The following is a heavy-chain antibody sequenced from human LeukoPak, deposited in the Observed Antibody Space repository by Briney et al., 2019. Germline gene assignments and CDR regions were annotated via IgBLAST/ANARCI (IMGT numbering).Heavy chain of an antibody. J-gene: IGHJ5*02. CDR1: GGSISSGGYY. CDR2: IYYSGST. CDR3: ARDGSGSYNWFDP. V-gene: IGHV4-31*03. D-gene: IGHD3-10*01. Sequence: SETLSLTCTVSGGSISSGGYYWSWLRQHPGMGLEWIGYIYYSGSTYYNPSLKSRVTISVDTSKNQFSLKLSSVTAADTAVYYCARDGSGSYNWFDPWGQGTLVTVSS.